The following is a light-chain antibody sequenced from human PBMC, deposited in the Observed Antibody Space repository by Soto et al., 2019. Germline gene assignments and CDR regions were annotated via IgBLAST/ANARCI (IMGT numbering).Light chain of an antibody. CDR2: GAS. CDR1: QSVSTN. J-gene: IGKJ1*01. V-gene: IGKV3D-15*01. Sequence: EVVMTQTPATLSVSPGERATLSCRASQSVSTNLAWYQQKPGQAPRLLIYGASTRATGIPARFSGSGSGREFPLTISRLQAEDFAVYYWQHYNNWPPWTFGQGTKVEVK. CDR3: QHYNNWPPWT.